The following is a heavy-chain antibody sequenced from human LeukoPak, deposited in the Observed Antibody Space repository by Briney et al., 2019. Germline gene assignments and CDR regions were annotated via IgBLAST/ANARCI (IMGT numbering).Heavy chain of an antibody. J-gene: IGHJ3*02. CDR3: AKLWSSFDAFDI. CDR1: GFTFSSYA. CDR2: ISGSGGST. Sequence: GGSPRLSCAASGFTFSSYAMSWVRQAPGKGLEWVSAISGSGGSTYYADSVKGRFTISRGNSKNTLYLQMNSLRAEDTAVYYCAKLWSSFDAFDIWGQGTMVTVSS. V-gene: IGHV3-23*01. D-gene: IGHD2-21*01.